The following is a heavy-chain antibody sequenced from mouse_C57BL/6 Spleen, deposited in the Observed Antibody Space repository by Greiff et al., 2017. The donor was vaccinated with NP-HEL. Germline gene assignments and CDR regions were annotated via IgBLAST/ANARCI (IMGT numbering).Heavy chain of an antibody. CDR3: ASAVFAY. J-gene: IGHJ3*01. Sequence: QVQLKESGPGLVAPSQSLSITCTVSGFSLTSYGVDWVRQSPGKGLEWLGVIWGVGSTNYNSALNSRLSISKDNSKSQVFLKMNSLQTDDTAMYYCASAVFAYWGQGTLVTVSA. V-gene: IGHV2-6*01. CDR2: IWGVGST. CDR1: GFSLTSYG.